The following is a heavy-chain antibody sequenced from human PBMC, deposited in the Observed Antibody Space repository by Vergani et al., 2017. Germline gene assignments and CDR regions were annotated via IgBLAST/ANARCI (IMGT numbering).Heavy chain of an antibody. CDR1: GGTFSSYT. Sequence: QVQLVQSGAEVKKPGSSVKVSCKASGGTFSSYTISWVRQAPGQGLEWMGRIIPILGIANYAQKFQGRVTITADKSTSTAYMEVSSLRSEDTAVYYCARDQGYCSGGSGYSDYDYGMDVWGQGP. V-gene: IGHV1-69*08. D-gene: IGHD2-15*01. J-gene: IGHJ6*02. CDR3: ARDQGYCSGGSGYSDYDYGMDV. CDR2: IIPILGIA.